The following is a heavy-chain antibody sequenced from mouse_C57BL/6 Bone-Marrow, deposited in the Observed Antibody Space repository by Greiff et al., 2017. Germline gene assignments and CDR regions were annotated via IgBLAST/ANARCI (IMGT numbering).Heavy chain of an antibody. CDR1: GFTFSDYG. CDR2: ISSGSSTI. Sequence: EVMLVESGGGLVKPGGSLKLSCAASGFTFSDYGMHWVRQAPEKGLEWVAYISSGSSTIYYADTVKGRFTISRDNAKDTLFLQMTSLRSEDTAMYYYARERGGSSPRWYFDVWGTGTTVTVSS. D-gene: IGHD1-1*01. J-gene: IGHJ1*03. CDR3: ARERGGSSPRWYFDV. V-gene: IGHV5-17*01.